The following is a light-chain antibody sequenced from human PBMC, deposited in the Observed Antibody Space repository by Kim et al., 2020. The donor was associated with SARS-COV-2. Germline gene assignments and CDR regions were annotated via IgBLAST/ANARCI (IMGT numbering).Light chain of an antibody. CDR3: QAWDSSTAWV. CDR2: QDS. J-gene: IGLJ3*02. CDR1: KLGDKY. V-gene: IGLV3-1*01. Sequence: VSRGQTASITCSGDKLGDKYACWYQQKPGQSPVLVIYQDSKRHSGIPERFSGSNSGNTATLTISGTQAMDEADYYCQAWDSSTAWVVGGGTQLTVL.